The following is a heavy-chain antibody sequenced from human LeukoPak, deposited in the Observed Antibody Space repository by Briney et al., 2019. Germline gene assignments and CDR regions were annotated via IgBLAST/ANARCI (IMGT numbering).Heavy chain of an antibody. CDR2: IYPGDSDT. V-gene: IGHV5-51*01. Sequence: GESLKISCKGSGYSFTSYWIGWVRQMPGKGLEWMGIIYPGDSDTRYSPSFQGQVTISADKSISTAYLQWSRLRASDTAMYYCAKGTYYYDSSGYSHGANFDYWGQGTLVTVSS. J-gene: IGHJ4*02. D-gene: IGHD3-22*01. CDR1: GYSFTSYW. CDR3: AKGTYYYDSSGYSHGANFDY.